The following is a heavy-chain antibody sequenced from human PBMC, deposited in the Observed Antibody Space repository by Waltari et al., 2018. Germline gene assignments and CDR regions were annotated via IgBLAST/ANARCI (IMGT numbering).Heavy chain of an antibody. CDR3: ARNSGYDNYYFDY. CDR1: GYTFTSYD. Sequence: QVQLVQSGAEVKKPGASVKVSCKASGYTFTSYDINWVRHATGQGLEWMGGIIPIFGTANYAQKFQGRVTITADESTSTAYMELSSLRSEDTAVYYCARNSGYDNYYFDYWGQGTLVTVSS. J-gene: IGHJ4*02. V-gene: IGHV1-69*01. D-gene: IGHD5-12*01. CDR2: IIPIFGTA.